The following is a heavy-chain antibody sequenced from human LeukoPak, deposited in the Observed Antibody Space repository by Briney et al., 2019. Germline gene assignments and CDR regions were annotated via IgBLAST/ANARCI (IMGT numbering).Heavy chain of an antibody. D-gene: IGHD6-13*01. CDR1: GFTFSLYG. V-gene: IGHV3-33*06. J-gene: IGHJ4*02. CDR2: IWYDSSYI. Sequence: GRSLRLSCAASGFTFSLYGMHWVRQAPGKGLHWVAGIWYDSSYIYYSDSVKGRFTISRDNSKNTMYLQMNSLRAEDTAVYYCAKIVQFTAATGTRIESWGQGTLVTVSP. CDR3: AKIVQFTAATGTRIES.